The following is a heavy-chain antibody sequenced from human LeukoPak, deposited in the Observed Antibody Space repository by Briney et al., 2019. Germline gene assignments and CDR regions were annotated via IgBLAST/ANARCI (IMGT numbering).Heavy chain of an antibody. J-gene: IGHJ4*02. V-gene: IGHV5-51*01. CDR2: IYPGDSDT. D-gene: IGHD2-2*01. CDR3: ARSFDCTTTSCYPFDY. Sequence: GESLKISCKASGYSFTNYWIGWVRQMPRKGLEWMGIIYPGDSDTRYSPSFQGQVTISADKSITTAYLQWCSLKASDTAMYYCARSFDCTTTSCYPFDYWGQGTLVTVSS. CDR1: GYSFTNYW.